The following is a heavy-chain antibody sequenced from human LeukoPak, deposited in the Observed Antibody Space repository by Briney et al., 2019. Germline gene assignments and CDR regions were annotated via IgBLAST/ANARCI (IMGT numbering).Heavy chain of an antibody. D-gene: IGHD3-9*01. CDR1: GGSISSYY. CDR3: ARARYVLTGYLGRPGWYFYF. CDR2: IYYTGST. J-gene: IGHJ2*01. Sequence: SETLSLTCTVSGGSISSYYWSWIRQPPGKGLEWLGYIYYTGSTNYNPSLKSRATISVDLSKNQFSLKLSSVTAADTAVYYCARARYVLTGYLGRPGWYFYFWGRGTLVSVSS. V-gene: IGHV4-59*01.